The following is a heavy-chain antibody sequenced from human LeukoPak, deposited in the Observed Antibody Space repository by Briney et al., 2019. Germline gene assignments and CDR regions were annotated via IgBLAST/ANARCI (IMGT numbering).Heavy chain of an antibody. J-gene: IGHJ5*02. CDR1: GGSVSSSSYY. V-gene: IGHV4-30-4*08. D-gene: IGHD3-9*01. CDR3: ARVGTNILTGYYNSES. CDR2: IFYSGST. Sequence: SETLSLTCTVSGGSVSSSSYYWGWIRQPPGKGLEWIGYIFYSGSTFYNPSLKSRLTMSVDTSKNQFALKLTSVATADTAVYYCARVGTNILTGYYNSESWGRGTLVTVSS.